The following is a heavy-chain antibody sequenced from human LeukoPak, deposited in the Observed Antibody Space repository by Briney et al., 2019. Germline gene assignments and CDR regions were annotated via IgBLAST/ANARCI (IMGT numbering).Heavy chain of an antibody. CDR2: IYYSGST. J-gene: IGHJ4*02. V-gene: IGHV4-31*03. CDR1: GGSISSGGYY. D-gene: IGHD3-22*01. Sequence: SQTLSLTCTVSGGSISSGGYYWSWIRQHPGKGLEWIGYIYYSGSTYYNPSLKSRVTISVDTSKNQLSLKLSSVTAADTAVYYCARGRRWYYDSSGYYSIYYFDYWGQGTLVTVSS. CDR3: ARGRRWYYDSSGYYSIYYFDY.